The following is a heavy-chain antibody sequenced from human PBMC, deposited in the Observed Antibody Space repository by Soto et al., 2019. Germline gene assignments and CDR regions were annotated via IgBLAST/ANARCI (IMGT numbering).Heavy chain of an antibody. V-gene: IGHV3-33*04. CDR3: ARDPGQDEAMDY. CDR2: IWHNGKNK. CDR1: GFAFSNFG. J-gene: IGHJ4*02. Sequence: VPVVESGGGVVKPGRSLRLSCATSGFAFSNFGMHWVRQVPGKGLEWVAVIWHNGKNKDYADYAKGRFTTSRDNSKNILYLEMNSLRVEDTAIYYCARDPGQDEAMDYWGQGTLVTVSS.